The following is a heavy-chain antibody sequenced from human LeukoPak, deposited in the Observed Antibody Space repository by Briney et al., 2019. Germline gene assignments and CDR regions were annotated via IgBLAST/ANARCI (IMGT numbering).Heavy chain of an antibody. J-gene: IGHJ3*02. CDR3: ASFDSSLRAFDI. V-gene: IGHV4-34*01. CDR2: INHSGST. CDR1: GGSFSGYY. D-gene: IGHD3-9*01. Sequence: NSSETLSLTCAVYGGSFSGYYWSWIRQPPGKGLEWIGEINHSGSTNYNPSLKSRVTISVDTSKNQFSLKLSSVTAADTAVYYCASFDSSLRAFDIWGQGTMVTVSS.